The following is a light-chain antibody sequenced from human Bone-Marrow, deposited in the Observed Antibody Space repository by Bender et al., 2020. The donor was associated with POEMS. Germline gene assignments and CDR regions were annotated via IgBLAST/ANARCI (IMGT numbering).Light chain of an antibody. J-gene: IGLJ3*02. CDR1: SSNIGNHG. CDR2: YDD. CDR3: SAWDDSLSGWV. Sequence: QSVVTQPPSLSEAPRQRVTISCSGSSSNIGNHGVNWYQQLPGEAPKLLIYYDDLLTPGVPARFSASKSGASASLAISELQSEDEALYYCSAWDDSLSGWVFGGGTKLTVL. V-gene: IGLV1-36*01.